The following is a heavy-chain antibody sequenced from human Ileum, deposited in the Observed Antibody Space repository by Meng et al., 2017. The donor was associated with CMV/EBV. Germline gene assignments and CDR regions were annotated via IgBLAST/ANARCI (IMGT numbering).Heavy chain of an antibody. J-gene: IGHJ4*02. CDR2: IAHDATTK. Sequence: QVDLVESGXGAVQPGGSLRLSCEASGFSFSTSAMHWVRQAPGKGLEWLTFIAHDATTKTYADSVKGRFTISKDNSKNTLHLQMNNLRPDDTALYYCVKDLFYSFDYWVQGILVTVSS. CDR1: GFSFSTSA. D-gene: IGHD4-11*01. CDR3: VKDLFYSFDY. V-gene: IGHV3-30*02.